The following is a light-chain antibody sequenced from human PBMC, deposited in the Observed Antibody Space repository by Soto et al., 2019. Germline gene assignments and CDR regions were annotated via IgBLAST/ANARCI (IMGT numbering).Light chain of an antibody. CDR1: SSNIGSNT. V-gene: IGLV1-44*01. CDR2: SNN. J-gene: IGLJ3*02. Sequence: QSVLTQAPSASETPGQRVTISCSGSSSNIGSNTVNWYQQLPGTAPKLLIYSNNQWPSGVPDRFSGSKSGTSASLAISGLQSEDEATYYCAAWDASANALWVFGGGTKVTVL. CDR3: AAWDASANALWV.